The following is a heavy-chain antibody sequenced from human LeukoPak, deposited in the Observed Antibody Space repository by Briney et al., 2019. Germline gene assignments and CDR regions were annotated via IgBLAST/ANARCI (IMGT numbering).Heavy chain of an antibody. D-gene: IGHD2-8*01. CDR1: GGSISSGGYY. V-gene: IGHV4-31*03. Sequence: PSETLSLTCTVSGGSISSGGYYWSWIRQHPGKGLEWIGYIYYSRSTYCNPSLKSRVTISVDTSKNQFSLKLSSVTAADTAVYYCARGPHIVLMVYAITLFDPWGQGTLVTVSS. CDR2: IYYSRST. J-gene: IGHJ5*02. CDR3: ARGPHIVLMVYAITLFDP.